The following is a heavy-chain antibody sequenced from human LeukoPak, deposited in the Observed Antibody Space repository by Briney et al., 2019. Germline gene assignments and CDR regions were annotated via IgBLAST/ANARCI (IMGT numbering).Heavy chain of an antibody. CDR1: GFTFSSYG. V-gene: IGHV3-30*18. CDR2: ISYDGSNK. Sequence: GGSLRLSCEASGFTFSSYGMHWVRQAPGKGLEWVAVISYDGSNKYYADSVKGRFTISRDNSKNTLYLQMNSLRAEDTAVYYCAKDRNWNYYDYWGQGTLVTVSS. J-gene: IGHJ4*01. D-gene: IGHD1-7*01. CDR3: AKDRNWNYYDY.